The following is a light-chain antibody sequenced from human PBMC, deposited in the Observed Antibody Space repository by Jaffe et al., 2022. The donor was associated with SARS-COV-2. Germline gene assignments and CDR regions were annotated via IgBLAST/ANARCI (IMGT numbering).Light chain of an antibody. J-gene: IGLJ3*02. CDR1: SIGTKN. CDR3: QVWDNKFWV. Sequence: SYELTQPLSVSVALGQTATITCGAYSIGTKNVHWYQQRPGQAPVLVIYRDANRPSGIPERFSGSNSRDTATLTISGAQAGDEADYYCQVWDNKFWVFGGGAKLTVL. V-gene: IGLV3-9*01. CDR2: RDA.